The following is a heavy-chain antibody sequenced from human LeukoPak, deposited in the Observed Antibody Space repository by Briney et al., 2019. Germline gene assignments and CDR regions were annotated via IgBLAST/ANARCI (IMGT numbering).Heavy chain of an antibody. D-gene: IGHD3-9*01. Sequence: PSETLSLTCTVSGGSISSSSYYWGWIRQPPGKGLEWIGSIYHSGSTNYNPSLKSRVTISVDTSKNQFSLKLSSVTAADTAVYYCARERPSYYDILTGYYPRSLPYYFDYWGQGTLVTVSS. CDR3: ARERPSYYDILTGYYPRSLPYYFDY. J-gene: IGHJ4*02. CDR2: IYHSGST. CDR1: GGSISSSSYY. V-gene: IGHV4-39*07.